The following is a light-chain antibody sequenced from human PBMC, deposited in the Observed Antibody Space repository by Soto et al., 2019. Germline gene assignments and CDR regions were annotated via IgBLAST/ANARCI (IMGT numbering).Light chain of an antibody. V-gene: IGKV3-11*01. Sequence: EIVLTQSPATLSLSPGERATLSCRASQSVSSYLAWYQQKPGQAPRLLIYDASNRATGIPARFSGSASGTAFPLTIISLEPEDFAVYYCQQRSNWPPLTFGGGTKVEIK. J-gene: IGKJ4*01. CDR2: DAS. CDR3: QQRSNWPPLT. CDR1: QSVSSY.